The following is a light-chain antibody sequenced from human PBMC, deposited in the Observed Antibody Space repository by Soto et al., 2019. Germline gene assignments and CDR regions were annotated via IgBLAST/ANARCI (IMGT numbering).Light chain of an antibody. CDR2: DAS. J-gene: IGKJ1*01. CDR3: LQDINYPWT. V-gene: IGKV1-5*01. Sequence: DIQMTQSPSTLSGSVGDRVTMSFRASQTISSWLAWYQQKPGKAPKLLIYDASSLESGVPPRFSGSGSGTDFTLAISSLQPEDSATYYCLQDINYPWTFGQGTKVDIK. CDR1: QTISSW.